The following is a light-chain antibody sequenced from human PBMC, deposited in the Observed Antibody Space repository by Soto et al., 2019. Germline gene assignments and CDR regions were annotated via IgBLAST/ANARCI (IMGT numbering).Light chain of an antibody. Sequence: QSVLTQTPSVSGTPGQRVNISCSGSSSNIGRNYVYWYHQFPGMAPKLLIYRDNERPSGVSDRFSGSKSGTSASLAISGLRSGDEAEYHCATWDDSLGGPVFGGGTKLTVL. J-gene: IGLJ2*01. CDR3: ATWDDSLGGPV. V-gene: IGLV1-47*01. CDR2: RDN. CDR1: SSNIGRNY.